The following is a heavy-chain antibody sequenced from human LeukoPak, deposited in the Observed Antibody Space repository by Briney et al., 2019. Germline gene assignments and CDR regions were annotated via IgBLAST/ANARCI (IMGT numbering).Heavy chain of an antibody. Sequence: PSETLSLTCTVSGGSISSYYWSWIRQPPGKGLEWIGYIYYSGSTYYNPSLKSRVTISVDTSKNQFSLKLSSVTAADTAVYYCAREGRYCGGDCYGIGWFDPWGQGTLVTVSS. CDR3: AREGRYCGGDCYGIGWFDP. J-gene: IGHJ5*02. D-gene: IGHD2-21*01. CDR2: IYYSGST. CDR1: GGSISSYY. V-gene: IGHV4-59*08.